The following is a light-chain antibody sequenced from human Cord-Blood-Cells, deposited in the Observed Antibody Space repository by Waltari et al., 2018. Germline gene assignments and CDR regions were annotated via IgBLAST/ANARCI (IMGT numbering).Light chain of an antibody. Sequence: DIVMTQSPLSLPVTPGEPDSISCRPSQSLLHSNGYNYLDWYLQKPGQSPQLLIYLGSNRASGVPDRFSGSGSGTDVTLKISRVEAEDVGVYYCMQALQTPITFGQGTRLEIK. CDR1: QSLLHSNGYNY. CDR2: LGS. CDR3: MQALQTPIT. V-gene: IGKV2-28*01. J-gene: IGKJ5*01.